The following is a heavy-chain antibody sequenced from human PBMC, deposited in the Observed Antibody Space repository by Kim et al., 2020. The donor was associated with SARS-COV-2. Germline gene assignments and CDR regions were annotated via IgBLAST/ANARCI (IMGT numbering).Heavy chain of an antibody. V-gene: IGHV3-23*01. CDR3: AKDLTNRYGSGSQLFDY. Sequence: GGSLRLSCAASGFTFSSYAMSWVRQAPGKGLEWVSAISGSGGSTYYADSVKGRFTISRDNSKNTLYLQMNSLRAEDTAVYYCAKDLTNRYGSGSQLFDYWGQGTLVTVSS. J-gene: IGHJ4*02. CDR1: GFTFSSYA. D-gene: IGHD3-10*01. CDR2: ISGSGGST.